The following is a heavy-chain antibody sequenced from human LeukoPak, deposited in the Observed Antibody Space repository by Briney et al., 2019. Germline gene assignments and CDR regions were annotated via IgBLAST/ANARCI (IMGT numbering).Heavy chain of an antibody. CDR2: INPNSGGT. D-gene: IGHD4/OR15-4a*01. CDR1: GYTFTCYY. CDR3: ARDQGLYDAFDI. V-gene: IGHV1-2*02. Sequence: GASVKVSCKASGYTFTCYYMHWVRQAPGQGLEWMGWINPNSGGTNYAQKFQGRVTMTRDTSISTAYMELSRLRSDDTAVYYCARDQGLYDAFDIWGQGTMVTVSS. J-gene: IGHJ3*02.